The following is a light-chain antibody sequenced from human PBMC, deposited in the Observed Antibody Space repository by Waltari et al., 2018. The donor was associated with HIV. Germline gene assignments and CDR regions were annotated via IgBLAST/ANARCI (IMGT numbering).Light chain of an antibody. Sequence: DIQLTQSPPSLPASVGDRVTITCRSSQSISTYVNWYQQKPGRAPSLLIFGASNVQPGVPSRFSGSGSGTLFSLTISSLQFDDYATYFCQQTYAFPRTFGQGTKVDVK. CDR1: QSISTY. J-gene: IGKJ1*01. CDR3: QQTYAFPRT. CDR2: GAS. V-gene: IGKV1-39*01.